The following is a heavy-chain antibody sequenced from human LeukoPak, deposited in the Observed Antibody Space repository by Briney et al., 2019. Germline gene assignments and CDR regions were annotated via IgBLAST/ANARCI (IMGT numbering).Heavy chain of an antibody. Sequence: GRSLRLSCAASGFTFDDYAMHWLRQAPGEGLEWVSGINWNSGIIGYADSVKGRFTISRDNAKNSLYLQMNSLRTEDTALYYCAAGYDSSGYYVRYFEYWGQGTLVTVS. CDR1: GFTFDDYA. V-gene: IGHV3-9*01. CDR2: INWNSGII. CDR3: AAGYDSSGYYVRYFEY. J-gene: IGHJ4*02. D-gene: IGHD3-22*01.